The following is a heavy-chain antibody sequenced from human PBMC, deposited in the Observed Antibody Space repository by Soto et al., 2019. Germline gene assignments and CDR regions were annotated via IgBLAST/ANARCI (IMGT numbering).Heavy chain of an antibody. CDR2: IYYSGST. D-gene: IGHD6-13*01. CDR1: GGSISSSSYY. V-gene: IGHV4-39*07. CDR3: ARVKRAPGY. Sequence: SETLSLTCTVSGGSISSSSYYWGWIRQPPGKGLEWIGSIYYSGSTYYNPSLKSRVTISVDTSKNQFSLKLSSVTAADTALYYCARVKRAPGYWGHGILVSGS. J-gene: IGHJ4*01.